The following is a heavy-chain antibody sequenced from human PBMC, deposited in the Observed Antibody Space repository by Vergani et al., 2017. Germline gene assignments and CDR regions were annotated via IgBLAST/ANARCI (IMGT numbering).Heavy chain of an antibody. D-gene: IGHD6-19*01. CDR3: AKDRVRQQLLVGGSFDY. V-gene: IGHV3-9*01. CDR2: ISWNSGSI. CDR1: GFTFDDYA. Sequence: EVQLVESGGGLVQPGRSLRLSCAASGFTFDDYAMHWVRQATGKGLEWVSGISWNSGSIGYADSVKGRFTISRDNAKKSLYLQMNSLRAEDTAVYCCAKDRVRQQLLVGGSFDYWGQGTLVTVSS. J-gene: IGHJ4*02.